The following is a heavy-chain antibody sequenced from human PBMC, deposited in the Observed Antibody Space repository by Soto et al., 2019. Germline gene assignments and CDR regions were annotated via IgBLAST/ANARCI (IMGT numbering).Heavy chain of an antibody. CDR3: ASSGDGYNLDYYGMDV. D-gene: IGHD5-12*01. CDR1: GYTFTGYY. V-gene: IGHV1-2*04. Sequence: GASVKVSCKASGYTFTGYYMHWVRQAPGQGLEWMGWINPNSGGTNYAQKFQGWVTMTRDTSISTAYMELSRLRSDDTAVYYCASSGDGYNLDYYGMDVWGQGTTVTVS. J-gene: IGHJ6*02. CDR2: INPNSGGT.